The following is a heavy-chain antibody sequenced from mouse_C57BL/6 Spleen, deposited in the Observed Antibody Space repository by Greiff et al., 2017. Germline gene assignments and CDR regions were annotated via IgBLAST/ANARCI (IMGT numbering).Heavy chain of an antibody. D-gene: IGHD1-1*01. Sequence: VQLKESGAELVKPGASVKLSCKASGYTFTEYTIHWVKQRSGQGLEWIGWFYPGSGSIKYNEKFKDKATLTADKSSSTVYMELSRLTSEDSAVYFCARHEEGEYYGSSPAWFAYWGQGTLVTVSA. CDR3: ARHEEGEYYGSSPAWFAY. J-gene: IGHJ3*01. CDR1: GYTFTEYT. CDR2: FYPGSGSI. V-gene: IGHV1-62-2*01.